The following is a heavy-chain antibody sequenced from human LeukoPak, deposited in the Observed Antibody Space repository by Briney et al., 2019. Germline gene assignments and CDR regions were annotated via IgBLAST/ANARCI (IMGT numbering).Heavy chain of an antibody. J-gene: IGHJ4*02. Sequence: GGSLRLSCAASGFTFDDYGMSWVRQAPGKGLEWVSGINWNGGSTGYADSVKGRFTISRDNAKNSLYLQMNSLRAEDTALYYCASSPGGYSGYDSGFGYWGQGTLVTLSS. CDR1: GFTFDDYG. V-gene: IGHV3-20*04. D-gene: IGHD5-12*01. CDR3: ASSPGGYSGYDSGFGY. CDR2: INWNGGST.